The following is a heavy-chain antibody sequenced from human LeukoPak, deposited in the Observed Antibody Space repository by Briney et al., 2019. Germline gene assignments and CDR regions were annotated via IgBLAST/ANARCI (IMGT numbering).Heavy chain of an antibody. D-gene: IGHD4/OR15-4a*01. CDR3: SRGGANDL. Sequence: SETLSLTCTVSGGSITSDYWSWIRQPAGKGLEWIGRIFTSGSTSYNPSLKNRVTMSLDTSKNQFSLKLSSVTAADTAVYFCSRGGANDLWGQGTLVTVSS. J-gene: IGHJ5*02. CDR2: IFTSGST. V-gene: IGHV4-4*07. CDR1: GGSITSDY.